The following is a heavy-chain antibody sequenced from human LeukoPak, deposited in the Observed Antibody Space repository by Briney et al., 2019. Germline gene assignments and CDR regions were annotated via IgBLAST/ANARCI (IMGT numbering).Heavy chain of an antibody. CDR2: IYHSGST. Sequence: SETLSLTCTVSGGSISSGGYYWSWIRQPPGKGLEWIGYIYHSGSTYYNPSLKSRVTISVDRSKSEFSLKLSSVTAADTAVYYCARVGKALRYYDSSGYYPYYFDYWGQGTLVTVSS. CDR1: GGSISSGGYY. V-gene: IGHV4-30-2*01. D-gene: IGHD3-22*01. J-gene: IGHJ4*02. CDR3: ARVGKALRYYDSSGYYPYYFDY.